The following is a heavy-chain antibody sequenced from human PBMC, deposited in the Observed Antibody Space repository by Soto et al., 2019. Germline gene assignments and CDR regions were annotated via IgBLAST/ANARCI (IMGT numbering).Heavy chain of an antibody. Sequence: SQTLSLTCAISGDSVSSNTAAWNWIRSSPSRGLEWLGRTYYRSNWRHDYAVSVKSRITVNPDTSKNHFSLQLNSVTPDDTAVYYCARGVAGSGFDLWGPGTLVNVSS. J-gene: IGHJ4*02. CDR1: GDSVSSNTAA. D-gene: IGHD6-19*01. CDR3: ARGVAGSGFDL. CDR2: TYYRSNWRH. V-gene: IGHV6-1*01.